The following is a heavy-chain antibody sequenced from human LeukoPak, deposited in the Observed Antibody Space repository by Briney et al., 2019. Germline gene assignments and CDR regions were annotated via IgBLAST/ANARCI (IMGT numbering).Heavy chain of an antibody. CDR3: ARDPPRRDGNNYGYFDL. Sequence: GASVKVSCKVSGYTLTELSMHWVRQAPGKGLEWMGGFDPEDGETIYAQKFQGRVTMTTDTSTRTAYMEVRSLRSDDTAVYYCARDPPRRDGNNYGYFDLWGRGTLVSVSS. CDR1: GYTLTELS. D-gene: IGHD5-24*01. V-gene: IGHV1-24*01. CDR2: FDPEDGET. J-gene: IGHJ2*01.